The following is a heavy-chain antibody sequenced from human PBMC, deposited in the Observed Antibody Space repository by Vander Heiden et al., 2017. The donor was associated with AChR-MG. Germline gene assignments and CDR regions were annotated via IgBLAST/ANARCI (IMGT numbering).Heavy chain of an antibody. Sequence: QVQLVESGGGVVQPGRSLRLSCAASGFTFSSYGMHWVRQAPGKGLEWVAVILYDGRKKDDADSVKGRFTISRDNSKNTMYMKMNSLRAEDTAVYDCAKELLIPDYWGHVTLVTVSS. CDR3: AKELLIPDY. CDR1: GFTFSSYG. D-gene: IGHD3-9*01. V-gene: IGHV3-30*18. J-gene: IGHJ4*01. CDR2: ILYDGRKK.